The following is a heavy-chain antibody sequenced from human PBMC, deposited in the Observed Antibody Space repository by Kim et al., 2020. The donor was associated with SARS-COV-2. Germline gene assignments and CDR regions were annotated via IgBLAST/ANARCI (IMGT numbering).Heavy chain of an antibody. V-gene: IGHV3-23*01. CDR3: AKDGTGWYYCYGLDDY. D-gene: IGHD3-10*01. Sequence: GGSLRLSCAASGFTFDGYAMSWVRQAPGKGLEWVSAISWSSGSIDYADSVKGRFTISRDNAKNSLYLQMNSLRAEDTALYYCAKDGTGWYYCYGLDDY. J-gene: IGHJ4*01. CDR1: GFTFDGYA. CDR2: ISWSSGSI.